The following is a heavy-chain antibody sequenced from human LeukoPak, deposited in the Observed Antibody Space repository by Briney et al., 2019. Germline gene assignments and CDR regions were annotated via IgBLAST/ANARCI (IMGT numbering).Heavy chain of an antibody. J-gene: IGHJ4*02. Sequence: GGSLRLSCAASGFTFSSYKMNWVRQAPGKGLEWVSFISSSASTIYYADSVKGRFTISSDNAKNSLYLQMNSLRADDTAVYYCARDFDYWGQGTLVTVSS. CDR3: ARDFDY. CDR2: ISSSASTI. CDR1: GFTFSSYK. V-gene: IGHV3-48*03.